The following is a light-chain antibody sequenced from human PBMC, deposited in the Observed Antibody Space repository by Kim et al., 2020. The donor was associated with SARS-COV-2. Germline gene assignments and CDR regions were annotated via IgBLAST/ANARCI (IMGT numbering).Light chain of an antibody. J-gene: IGLJ1*01. Sequence: QSIPLSCTGTSSDVGGYNYVSWYQQHPGKAPKLMIYDVSNRPSGVSNRFSGSKSGNTASLTISGLQAEDEADYYCSSYTSSSTLEVFGTGTKVTVL. CDR1: SSDVGGYNY. V-gene: IGLV2-14*03. CDR3: SSYTSSSTLEV. CDR2: DVS.